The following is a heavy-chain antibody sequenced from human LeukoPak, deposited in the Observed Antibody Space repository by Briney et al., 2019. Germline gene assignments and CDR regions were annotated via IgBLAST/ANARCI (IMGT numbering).Heavy chain of an antibody. Sequence: PGGSLRLSCAASGFTFSSYAMSWVRQAPGKGLEWVSAISGSGGSTYYADSMKGRFTISRDNSKNTLYLQMNSLRAEDTAVYYCAKDKDGDRYPFDYWGQGTLVTVSS. V-gene: IGHV3-23*01. CDR1: GFTFSSYA. D-gene: IGHD4-17*01. J-gene: IGHJ4*02. CDR2: ISGSGGST. CDR3: AKDKDGDRYPFDY.